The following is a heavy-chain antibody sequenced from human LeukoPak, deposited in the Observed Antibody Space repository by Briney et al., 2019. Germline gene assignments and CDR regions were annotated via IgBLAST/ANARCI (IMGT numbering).Heavy chain of an antibody. CDR3: ARAVVYGVEMATIRWYYYYYYMDV. Sequence: PSETLSLTCAVYGGSFSGYYWSWLRQPPGKGLEWIGEINHSGSTNYNPSLKSRVTISVDTSKNQFSLKLSSVTAADTAVYYCARAVVYGVEMATIRWYYYYYYMDVWGKGTTVTVS. J-gene: IGHJ6*03. D-gene: IGHD5-24*01. CDR1: GGSFSGYY. V-gene: IGHV4-34*01. CDR2: INHSGST.